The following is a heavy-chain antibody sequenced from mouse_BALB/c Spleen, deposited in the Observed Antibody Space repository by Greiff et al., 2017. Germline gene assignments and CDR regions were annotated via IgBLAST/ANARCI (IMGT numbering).Heavy chain of an antibody. D-gene: IGHD1-1*01. Sequence: DVQLVESGGGLVQPGGSLKLSCAASGFTFSSYGMSWVRQTPDKRLELVATINSNGGSTYYPDSVKGRFTISRDNAKNTLYLQMSSLKSEDTAMYYCARNYYGSSYGWYFEVWGAGTTVTVAS. CDR1: GFTFSSYG. CDR2: INSNGGST. CDR3: ARNYYGSSYGWYFEV. J-gene: IGHJ1*01. V-gene: IGHV5-6-3*01.